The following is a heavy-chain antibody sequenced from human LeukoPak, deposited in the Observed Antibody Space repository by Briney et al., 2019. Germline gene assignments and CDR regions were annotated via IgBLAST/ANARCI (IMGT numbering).Heavy chain of an antibody. D-gene: IGHD6-13*01. J-gene: IGHJ5*02. CDR3: ARLGAAVFNWFDP. CDR1: GDSISSSDYY. V-gene: IGHV4-39*07. Sequence: PSETLSLTCTVSGDSISSSDYYWGWIRQPPGKGLEWIASIYSSGSTYYNPSLKSRVTISVDTSNNQFSLNLSSVTAADTAVYYCARLGAAVFNWFDPWGQGTLVTVSS. CDR2: IYSSGST.